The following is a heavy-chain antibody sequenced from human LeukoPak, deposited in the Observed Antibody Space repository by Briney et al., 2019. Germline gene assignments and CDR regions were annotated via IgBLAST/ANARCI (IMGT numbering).Heavy chain of an antibody. CDR1: GITLGNYG. CDR2: ISGSGGGT. J-gene: IGHJ4*02. V-gene: IGHV3-23*01. Sequence: PGGSLRLSCAVSGITLGNYGMTWVRQTPGKGLEWVAGISGSGGGTNYADSVKGRFTISRDNSKNTLYLQMNSLRAEDTAVYFCAKRGVVIRVILVGFHKEAYYFDSWGQGALVTVSS. D-gene: IGHD3-10*01. CDR3: AKRGVVIRVILVGFHKEAYYFDS.